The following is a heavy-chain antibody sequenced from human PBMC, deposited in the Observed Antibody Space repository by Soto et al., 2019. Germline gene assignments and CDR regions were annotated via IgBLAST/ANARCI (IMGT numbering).Heavy chain of an antibody. CDR1: GSTFSSYG. CDR3: AKNPESHAWGLEGYLDY. V-gene: IGHV3-30*18. Sequence: QVQLVESGGGVVQPGRFLRLSCAASGSTFSSYGMHWVRQAPGKGLEWVAIISYDGSDKYYADSVKGRFTISRDNSKNTLYLQMNSLRGEDTAMYYCAKNPESHAWGLEGYLDYWGQGTLVTVSS. D-gene: IGHD3-16*01. CDR2: ISYDGSDK. J-gene: IGHJ4*02.